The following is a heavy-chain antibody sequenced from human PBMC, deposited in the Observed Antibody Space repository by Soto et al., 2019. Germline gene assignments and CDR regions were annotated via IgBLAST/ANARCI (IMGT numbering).Heavy chain of an antibody. V-gene: IGHV3-21*01. Sequence: EVQLVESGGGLVKPGGSLRLSCVGSAFIFSDHSMNWVRQAPGKGLEWVTSIGDTGTFIYYADSVKGRFTISRDNAKNSLFLQMDSLRPEDTAVYYCARDQRYLRQGYSAYWGQGTLVTVSS. CDR1: AFIFSDHS. CDR2: IGDTGTFI. D-gene: IGHD4-4*01. J-gene: IGHJ4*02. CDR3: ARDQRYLRQGYSAY.